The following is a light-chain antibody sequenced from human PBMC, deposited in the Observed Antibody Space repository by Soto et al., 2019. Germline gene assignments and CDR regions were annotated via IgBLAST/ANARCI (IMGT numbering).Light chain of an antibody. CDR1: SGHSSNI. Sequence: QPVLTQSSSASASLGSSVKLTCTLSSGHSSNIIAWHQQQPGKAPRYLMKLERSGNYIKGSGVPDRFSGSSSGADRYLTISNPQSEDEADYYCETWDSNTRVFGGGTKPHRP. V-gene: IGLV4-60*03. CDR3: ETWDSNTRV. J-gene: IGLJ2*01. CDR2: LERSGNY.